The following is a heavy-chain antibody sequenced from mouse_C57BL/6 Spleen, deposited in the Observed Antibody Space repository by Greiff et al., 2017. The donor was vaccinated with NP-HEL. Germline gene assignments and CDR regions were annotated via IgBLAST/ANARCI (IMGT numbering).Heavy chain of an antibody. CDR3: ARGTTPRALDY. CDR1: GYTFTSYW. J-gene: IGHJ4*01. CDR2: IYPGSGST. V-gene: IGHV1-55*01. D-gene: IGHD1-1*01. Sequence: QVQLQQSGAELVKPGASVKMSCKASGYTFTSYWITWVKQRPGQGLEWIGDIYPGSGSTNYNEKFKSKATLTVDTSSSTAYMQLSSLTSEDSAVYYCARGTTPRALDYWGQGTSVTVSS.